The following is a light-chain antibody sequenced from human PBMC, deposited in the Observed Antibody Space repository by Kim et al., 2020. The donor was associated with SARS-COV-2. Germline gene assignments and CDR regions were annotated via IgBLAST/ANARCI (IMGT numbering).Light chain of an antibody. J-gene: IGKJ2*01. V-gene: IGKV1-27*01. CDR1: QGISNY. CDR2: AAS. Sequence: DIQLTQSPSSLSASVGDRVTITCRASQGISNYLVWYQQKPGRVPKLLIYAASALQSGVPSRFSGSVSGTDFTLTISSLQPEDVATYYCQEYNSAPPVTFGQGTKLEI. CDR3: QEYNSAPPVT.